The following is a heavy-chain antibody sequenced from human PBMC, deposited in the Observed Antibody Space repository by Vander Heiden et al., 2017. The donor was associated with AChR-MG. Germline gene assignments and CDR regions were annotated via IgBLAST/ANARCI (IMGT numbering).Heavy chain of an antibody. D-gene: IGHD3-3*01. CDR3: ARSGVVIILFRYYYMDV. Sequence: QVQLQQWGAGLLKPSETLSLTCAVYGGSFSGYYWSWIRQPPGKGLEWIGEINHSGSTNYNPSLKSRVTISVDTSKNQFSLKLSSVTAADTAVYYCARSGVVIILFRYYYMDVWGKGTTVTVSS. V-gene: IGHV4-34*01. CDR2: INHSGST. J-gene: IGHJ6*03. CDR1: GGSFSGYY.